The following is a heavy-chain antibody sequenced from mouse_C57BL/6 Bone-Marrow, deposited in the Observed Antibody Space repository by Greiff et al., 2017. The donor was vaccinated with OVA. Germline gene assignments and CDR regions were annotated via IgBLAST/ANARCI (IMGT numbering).Heavy chain of an antibody. CDR2: ISYSGST. CDR1: GYSITSDY. CDR3: ATSTVVADYAMDY. J-gene: IGHJ4*01. D-gene: IGHD1-1*01. V-gene: IGHV3-8*01. Sequence: DVMLVESGPGLAKPSQTLSLTCSVTGYSITSDYWNWIRKFPGNKLEYMGYISYSGSTYYNPSLKSRISITRDTSKNQYYLQLNSVTTEDTATYYCATSTVVADYAMDYWGQGTSVTVSS.